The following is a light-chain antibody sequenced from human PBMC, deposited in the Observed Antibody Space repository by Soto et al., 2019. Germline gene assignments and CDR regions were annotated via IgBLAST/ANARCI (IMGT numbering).Light chain of an antibody. CDR3: QQYNNWPTT. J-gene: IGKJ2*01. V-gene: IGKV3-15*01. CDR1: QRVSSN. Sequence: EIVMTQSPATLSVSPGERATLSCRASQRVSSNLAWYQQKPGQAPRLLISGASTRATGIPARFSGIGSGTEFTLTISSLQSEDFAVYYCQQYNNWPTTFGQGTKLEIK. CDR2: GAS.